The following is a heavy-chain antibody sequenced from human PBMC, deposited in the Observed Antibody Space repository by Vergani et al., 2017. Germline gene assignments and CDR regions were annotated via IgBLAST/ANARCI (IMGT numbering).Heavy chain of an antibody. J-gene: IGHJ5*01. V-gene: IGHV3-30-3*01. Sequence: QVQLVESGGGVVQPGRSLRLSCAASGYTFSSYAMHWVRQAPGKGLEWVAVISYDGSNKYYADSVKGRFTISRDNSKNTVFLQMNNLRADDAGVYYCVRTEYCTGIACNTRFDSWGQGALVTVSS. CDR1: GYTFSSYA. CDR2: ISYDGSNK. D-gene: IGHD2-8*02. CDR3: VRTEYCTGIACNTRFDS.